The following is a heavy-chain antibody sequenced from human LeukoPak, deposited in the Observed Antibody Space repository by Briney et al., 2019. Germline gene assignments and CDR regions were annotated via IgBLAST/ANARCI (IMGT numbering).Heavy chain of an antibody. D-gene: IGHD3-10*01. CDR2: ISSSSSYI. Sequence: GGSLRLSCAASGFTFSSYSMNWVRQAPGKGLEWVSSISSSSSYIYYADSVKGRFTTSRDNAKNSLYLQMNSLRAEDTAVYYCARDGVLLWFGELLSRYYYMDVWVKGTTVTVSS. CDR1: GFTFSSYS. J-gene: IGHJ6*03. CDR3: ARDGVLLWFGELLSRYYYMDV. V-gene: IGHV3-21*01.